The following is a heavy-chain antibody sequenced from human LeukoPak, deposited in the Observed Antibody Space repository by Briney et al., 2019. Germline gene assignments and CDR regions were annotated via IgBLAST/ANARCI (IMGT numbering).Heavy chain of an antibody. Sequence: PGGSLRLSCAPSVYTFRIYAMSGVRDAPEKGVEGVSGISGSGDTTCYADYVKGRFTISRDNSENTLYLQMNSLRAEDTALYYCAKDYSNIPAPANPLFDYWGQGTLVTVSS. V-gene: IGHV3-23*01. CDR2: ISGSGDTT. CDR1: VYTFRIYA. J-gene: IGHJ4*02. CDR3: AKDYSNIPAPANPLFDY. D-gene: IGHD6-13*01.